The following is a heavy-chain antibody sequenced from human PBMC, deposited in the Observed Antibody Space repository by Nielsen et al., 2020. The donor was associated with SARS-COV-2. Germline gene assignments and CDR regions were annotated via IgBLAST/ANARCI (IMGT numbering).Heavy chain of an antibody. CDR3: SSPTVAY. Sequence: GESLKISCAASGFTFSDHYMTWVRQASGKGLEWLGRIRSYANEYATAYAASVKGRFTISRDDSKNTAYLQMNSLKTEDTAVYYCSSPTVAYWGQGTLVTVSS. D-gene: IGHD4-23*01. J-gene: IGHJ4*02. CDR2: IRSYANEYAT. V-gene: IGHV3-73*01. CDR1: GFTFSDHY.